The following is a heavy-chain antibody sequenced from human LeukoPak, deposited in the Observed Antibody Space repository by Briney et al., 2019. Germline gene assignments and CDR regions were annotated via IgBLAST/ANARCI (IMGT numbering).Heavy chain of an antibody. CDR3: ASVMIPPYYYYYMDV. Sequence: GASVKVSCKASGGTFSSYAISWVRQAPGQGLEWMGRIIPIFGTANYEQKVQGRVTIPTDESTSTAYMELSSLRSEDTAVYYCASVMIPPYYYYYMDVWGKGTTVTVSS. J-gene: IGHJ6*03. V-gene: IGHV1-69*05. D-gene: IGHD3-16*01. CDR2: IIPIFGTA. CDR1: GGTFSSYA.